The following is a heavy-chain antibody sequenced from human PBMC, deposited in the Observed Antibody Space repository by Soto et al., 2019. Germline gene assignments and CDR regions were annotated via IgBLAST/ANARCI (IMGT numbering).Heavy chain of an antibody. J-gene: IGHJ5*02. Sequence: GASVKVSCKASGYTFASYGISWVRQAPGQGLEWMGWISAYNGNTNYAQRLQGRVTMTTDTSTSTAYMELRSLRSDDTAVYYCARDSWNYLNWFDPWGQGTLVTVSS. CDR3: ARDSWNYLNWFDP. CDR2: ISAYNGNT. V-gene: IGHV1-18*04. CDR1: GYTFASYG. D-gene: IGHD1-7*01.